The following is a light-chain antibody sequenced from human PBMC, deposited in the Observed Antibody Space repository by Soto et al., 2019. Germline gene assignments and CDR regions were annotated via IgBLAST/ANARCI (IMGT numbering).Light chain of an antibody. J-gene: IGLJ1*01. CDR3: SSYTSISTLYV. CDR2: EVS. V-gene: IGLV2-14*01. Sequence: QSVLTQLASVSGSPGQSITISCTGTNSDVGGYNYVSWYQQHPGKAPELMIYEVSHRPSGVSNRFSGSKSDNTASLTISGLQAEDEADYYCSSYTSISTLYVFGTGTKVTVL. CDR1: NSDVGGYNY.